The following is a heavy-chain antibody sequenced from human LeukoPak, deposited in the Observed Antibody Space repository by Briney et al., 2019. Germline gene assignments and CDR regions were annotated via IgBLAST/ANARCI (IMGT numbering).Heavy chain of an antibody. CDR2: IYNSGAKT. V-gene: IGHV3-23*01. J-gene: IGHJ6*02. CDR1: GFTFSTYS. Sequence: GGSLRLSCAASGFTFSTYSMTWVRQGPGKGLEWVSSIYNSGAKTFYADSVKGRFTISRDNSKNTLYLQMNSLRAEDTAVYYCARGGQPVYCDSSGYYIDYYYYGMDVWGQGTTVTVSS. D-gene: IGHD3-22*01. CDR3: ARGGQPVYCDSSGYYIDYYYYGMDV.